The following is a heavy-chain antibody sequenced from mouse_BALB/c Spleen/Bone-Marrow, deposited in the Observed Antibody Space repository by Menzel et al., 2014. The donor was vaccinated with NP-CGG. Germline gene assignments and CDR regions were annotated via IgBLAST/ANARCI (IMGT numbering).Heavy chain of an antibody. D-gene: IGHD1-1*01. J-gene: IGHJ4*01. Sequence: VQLQQSGAELVKPGASVKLSCKASGYTFTSHWMHWVKQRPGQGLEWIGEINPSNGRSNYNEKFKSKATLTVDKSSSTAYMRLSSLTSEDSAVYYCARRGHYGAMDYWGQGTSVTVSS. CDR3: ARRGHYGAMDY. V-gene: IGHV1S81*02. CDR1: GYTFTSHW. CDR2: INPSNGRS.